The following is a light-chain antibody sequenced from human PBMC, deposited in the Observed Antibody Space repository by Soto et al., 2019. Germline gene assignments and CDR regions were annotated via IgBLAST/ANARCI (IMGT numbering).Light chain of an antibody. CDR1: QSLRSN. Sequence: EIVMTQSPATLSVSPGERATLSCRASQSLRSNLAWYQQKPGQAPRLLIYGASTRATGIPDRFSGSGSGTEFTLTISSLQSEDLGVYYCQDYTNWPRTFGQGTRWIS. V-gene: IGKV3-15*01. J-gene: IGKJ1*01. CDR3: QDYTNWPRT. CDR2: GAS.